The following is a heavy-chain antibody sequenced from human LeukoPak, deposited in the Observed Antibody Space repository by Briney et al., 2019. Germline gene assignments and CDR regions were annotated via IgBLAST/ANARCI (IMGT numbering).Heavy chain of an antibody. V-gene: IGHV4-38-2*02. D-gene: IGHD6-19*01. CDR3: ARDGSSGWYGHWFDP. CDR1: GGSISSGYY. CDR2: IYHSGST. J-gene: IGHJ5*02. Sequence: SETLSLTCTVSGGSISSGYYWGWIRQPPGKGLEWIGSIYHSGSTYSNPSLKSRVTISVDTSKNQFSLKLSSVTAADTAVYYCARDGSSGWYGHWFDPWGQGTLVTVSS.